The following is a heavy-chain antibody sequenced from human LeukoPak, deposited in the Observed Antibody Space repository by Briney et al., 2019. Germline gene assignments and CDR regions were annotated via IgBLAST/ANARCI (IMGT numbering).Heavy chain of an antibody. CDR3: ARETPQFDY. CDR1: GFTFSDFA. J-gene: IGHJ4*02. V-gene: IGHV3-23*01. Sequence: GGSLRLSCAASGFTFSDFAMTWVRQAPGKGLEWVSVISGSGDTTYYSDSVKGQFTISRDSSSNTLYLQMNSLRAEDTAVYYCARETPQFDYWGQGTLVTVSS. CDR2: ISGSGDTT.